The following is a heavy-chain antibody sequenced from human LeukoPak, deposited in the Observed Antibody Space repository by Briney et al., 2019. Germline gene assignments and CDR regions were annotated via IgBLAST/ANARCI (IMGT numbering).Heavy chain of an antibody. V-gene: IGHV3-66*01. D-gene: IGHD1-26*01. CDR3: ARAVWGELLGAFDI. CDR2: IYSGGST. Sequence: GSLRLSCAASGFTVSSNYMSWVRQAPGKGLEWVSVIYSGGSTYYADSVKGRFTISRDNSKNTLYLQMNSLRAEDTAVYYCARAVWGELLGAFDIWGQGTMVTVSS. CDR1: GFTVSSNY. J-gene: IGHJ3*02.